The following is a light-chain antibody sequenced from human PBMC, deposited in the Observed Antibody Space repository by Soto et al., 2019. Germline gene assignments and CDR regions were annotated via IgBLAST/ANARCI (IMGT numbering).Light chain of an antibody. J-gene: IGKJ2*01. CDR2: STS. Sequence: DIQMTQSPPSLSASVGDRVTISCRASQAINKNLNWYQLKEGQAPKLLIYSTSEFQPGVPSRFRGSLSETEFSLTITGLQPDDSATYFCQQSFKTPYTFGQGT. CDR1: QAINKN. V-gene: IGKV1-39*01. CDR3: QQSFKTPYT.